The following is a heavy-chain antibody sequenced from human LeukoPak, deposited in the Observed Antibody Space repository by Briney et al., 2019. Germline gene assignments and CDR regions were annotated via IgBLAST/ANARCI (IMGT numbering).Heavy chain of an antibody. CDR1: GYSISSNNW. CDR2: IYYSRNT. J-gene: IGHJ5*02. V-gene: IGHV4-28*01. CDR3: ARTAYYGSGTQGWFDP. Sequence: SDTLSLTCTVSGYSISSNNWWGWIRQSPGKGLEWIGYIYYSRNTYYNPSLKSRVTMSVDTSKNQFSLKLSSVTAVDTAVYYCARTAYYGSGTQGWFDPWGQGALVTVSS. D-gene: IGHD3-10*01.